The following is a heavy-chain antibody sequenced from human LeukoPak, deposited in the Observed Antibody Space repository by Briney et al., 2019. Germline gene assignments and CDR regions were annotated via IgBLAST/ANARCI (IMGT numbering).Heavy chain of an antibody. CDR2: IIPILGIA. Sequence: SVKVSCKPSVGTFSSYAISWVRQAPGQGLEWMGRIIPILGIANYAQKFQGRVTITADKSTSTAYMELSSLRSEDTAVYYCAREYYYDSPPALYYYYGMDVWGQGTTVTVSS. D-gene: IGHD3-22*01. J-gene: IGHJ6*02. CDR1: VGTFSSYA. CDR3: AREYYYDSPPALYYYYGMDV. V-gene: IGHV1-69*04.